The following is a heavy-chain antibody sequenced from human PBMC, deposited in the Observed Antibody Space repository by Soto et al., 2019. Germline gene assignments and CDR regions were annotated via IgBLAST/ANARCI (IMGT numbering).Heavy chain of an antibody. J-gene: IGHJ6*02. V-gene: IGHV3-23*01. Sequence: GGSLRLSCAASGFTISSYAMSWVRQAPGKGLEWVSAISGSGGSTYYADSVKGRFTISRDNSKNTLYLQMNSLRAEDTAVYYCAKDSRYFSPQDGMDVWGQGTTVNVSS. CDR1: GFTISSYA. CDR2: ISGSGGST. CDR3: AKDSRYFSPQDGMDV. D-gene: IGHD3-9*01.